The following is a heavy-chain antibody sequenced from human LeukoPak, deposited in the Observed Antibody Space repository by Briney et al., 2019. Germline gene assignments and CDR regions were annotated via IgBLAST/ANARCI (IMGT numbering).Heavy chain of an antibody. Sequence: ASETLSLTCTVSGGSISSYYWSWIRQPPGKGLEWIGYIYYSGSTNYNPSLKSRVTISVDTSKNQFSLKLSSVTAADTAVYYCARPRTLYSSGWYLGYDAFDIWGRGTMVTVSS. V-gene: IGHV4-59*08. CDR1: GGSISSYY. D-gene: IGHD6-19*01. CDR3: ARPRTLYSSGWYLGYDAFDI. J-gene: IGHJ3*02. CDR2: IYYSGST.